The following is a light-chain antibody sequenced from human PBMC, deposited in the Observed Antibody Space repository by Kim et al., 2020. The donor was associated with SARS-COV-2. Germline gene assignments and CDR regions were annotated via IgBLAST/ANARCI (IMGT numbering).Light chain of an antibody. J-gene: IGLJ2*01. Sequence: SYELTQPPSVSVSPGQTASITCSGDKLGDKYACWYQQKPSQSPVLVIYQDSTRPSGIPERFSGSNSGNTASLTISGTQAMDEADYYCQAWDSSTDRVFG. V-gene: IGLV3-1*01. CDR2: QDS. CDR3: QAWDSSTDRV. CDR1: KLGDKY.